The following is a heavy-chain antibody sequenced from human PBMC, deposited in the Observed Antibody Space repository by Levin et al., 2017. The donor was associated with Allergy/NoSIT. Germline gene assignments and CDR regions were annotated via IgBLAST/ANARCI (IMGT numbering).Heavy chain of an antibody. CDR1: GFTFSSYA. Sequence: GGSLRLSCVASGFTFSSYAMTWVRQAPGKGLELVSAISHNGGNTYYADFVKGRFTISRDNSKNTRYLQMNSLRVDDTAGFYCARGCRSGSYGMDVWGQGTTVTVSS. CDR3: ARGCRSGSYGMDV. D-gene: IGHD3-10*01. V-gene: IGHV3-23*01. J-gene: IGHJ6*02. CDR2: ISHNGGNT.